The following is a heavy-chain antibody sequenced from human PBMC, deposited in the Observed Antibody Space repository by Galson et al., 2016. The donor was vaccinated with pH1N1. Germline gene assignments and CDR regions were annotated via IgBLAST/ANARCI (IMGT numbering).Heavy chain of an antibody. V-gene: IGHV4-4*07. D-gene: IGHD3-10*01. Sequence: ETLSLTCSVSGGSISSWYWSWIRQSAGKGLEWIGRIYTSGSTNYNPSLNSRVTMSIDTSKSQFSLKLTSVTAADTAVYYSARSLYGYGSGTYELDNWGQGTRVTVSS. CDR2: IYTSGST. CDR3: ARSLYGYGSGTYELDN. CDR1: GGSISSWY. J-gene: IGHJ4*02.